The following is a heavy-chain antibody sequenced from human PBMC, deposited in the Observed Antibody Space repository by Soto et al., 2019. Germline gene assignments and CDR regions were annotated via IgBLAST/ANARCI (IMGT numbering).Heavy chain of an antibody. V-gene: IGHV4-34*01. J-gene: IGHJ6*02. CDR3: ARVLLWFGELSHGYYGMDV. CDR2: INHSGST. CDR1: GGSFSGYY. Sequence: SETLSLTCAVYGGSFSGYYWSWIRQPPGKGPEWIGEINHSGSTNYNPSLKSRVTISVDTSKNQFSLKLSSVTAADTAVYYCARVLLWFGELSHGYYGMDVWGQGTTVTVSS. D-gene: IGHD3-10*01.